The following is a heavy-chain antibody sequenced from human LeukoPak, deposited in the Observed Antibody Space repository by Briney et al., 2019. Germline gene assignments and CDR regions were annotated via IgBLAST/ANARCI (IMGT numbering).Heavy chain of an antibody. CDR3: ARHDRNGGRYYDFDY. CDR1: GGSISSYY. CDR2: IYYTGST. V-gene: IGHV4-59*08. D-gene: IGHD1-26*01. J-gene: IGHJ4*02. Sequence: PSETLSLTCTVSGGSISSYYWSWVRQPPGKGLEWIGHIYYTGSTNYNTSLKSRVTISVDTSKNQFSLKLSSLTAADTAVYYCARHDRNGGRYYDFDYWGQGTLVTVSS.